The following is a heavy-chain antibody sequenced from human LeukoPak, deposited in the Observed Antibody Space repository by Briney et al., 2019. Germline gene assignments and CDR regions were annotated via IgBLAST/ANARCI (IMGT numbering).Heavy chain of an antibody. D-gene: IGHD1-26*01. CDR3: ARAEVGATTDWFDP. CDR1: GGSFSGYY. CDR2: INHSGST. J-gene: IGHJ5*02. Sequence: PSETLSLTCVDYGGSFSGYYWSWIRQPPGEGLEWIGEINHSGSTNYNPSLKSRVTISVDTSKNQFSLKVSSVTAADTAVYYCARAEVGATTDWFDPWGQGTLVTVSS. V-gene: IGHV4-34*01.